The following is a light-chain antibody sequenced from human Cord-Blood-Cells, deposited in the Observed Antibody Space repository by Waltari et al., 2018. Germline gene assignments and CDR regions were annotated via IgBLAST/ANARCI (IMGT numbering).Light chain of an antibody. V-gene: IGLV3-19*01. CDR2: SKN. CDR3: NSRDSSGNHVV. Sequence: SSELTQDPAVSVALGQTVRITCQGDSLRSYYASWYQQKPGQAPVLGIDSKNNRPSGIPDRFSGSSSGNTASLTITGAQAEDEADYYCNSRDSSGNHVVFGGGTKLTVL. CDR1: SLRSYY. J-gene: IGLJ2*01.